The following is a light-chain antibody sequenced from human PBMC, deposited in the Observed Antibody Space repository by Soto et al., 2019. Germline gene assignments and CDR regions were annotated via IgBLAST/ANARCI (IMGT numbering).Light chain of an antibody. CDR3: CSYAGSYTFAV. CDR2: DVS. J-gene: IGLJ1*01. Sequence: QSALTQPRSVSGSPGQSVTISCTGTSSDVGGYHYVSWYQQHPGKAPKLMLYDVSKRPSGVPDRFSGSKSGNTASLTISGLQAEDEADYYCCSYAGSYTFAVFGTGTKVTVL. CDR1: SSDVGGYHY. V-gene: IGLV2-11*01.